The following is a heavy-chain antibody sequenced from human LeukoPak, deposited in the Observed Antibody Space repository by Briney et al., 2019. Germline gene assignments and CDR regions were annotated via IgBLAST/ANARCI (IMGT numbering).Heavy chain of an antibody. CDR2: INPNSGGT. CDR3: ARDHRAYTAMVTWFDC. V-gene: IGHV1-2*02. Sequence: ASVKVSCKASGYTFTGYYMHWVRQAPGQGLEWMGWINPNSGGTNYAQKFQGRVTMTRDTSISTAYMELSRLRSDDTAVYYCARDHRAYTAMVTWFDCWGQGTLVTVSS. J-gene: IGHJ4*02. D-gene: IGHD5-18*01. CDR1: GYTFTGYY.